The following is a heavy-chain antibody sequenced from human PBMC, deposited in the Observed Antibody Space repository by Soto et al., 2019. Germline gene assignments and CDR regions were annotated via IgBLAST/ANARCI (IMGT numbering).Heavy chain of an antibody. Sequence: QVQLQESGPGLVKPSQTLSLTCTVSGGSISSGGYYWSWIRQHPGKGLEWSGYIYYSGSTYFHPSLKSRVTISVDTSKNQYSLKLSSVTAADTAVYYCARDGAGDYVSWYFDYWGQGTLVTVSS. CDR2: IYYSGST. D-gene: IGHD4-17*01. J-gene: IGHJ4*02. CDR3: ARDGAGDYVSWYFDY. CDR1: GGSISSGGYY. V-gene: IGHV4-31*03.